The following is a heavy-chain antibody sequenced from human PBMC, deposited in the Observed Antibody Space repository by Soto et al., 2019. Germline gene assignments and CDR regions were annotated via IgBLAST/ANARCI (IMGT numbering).Heavy chain of an antibody. CDR3: ARIVESDYTIDFDL. Sequence: QVQLQESGPGLVKPSQTLSLTCTVPGGSISSGDYYWTWIRQPPGKGLEWIGYIYYSGRTNYNPSLSSRLTISVDTSKNQFSLNLSSVTAADTAVYYFARIVESDYTIDFDLWGRGTLVTVSS. CDR1: GGSISSGDYY. J-gene: IGHJ2*01. D-gene: IGHD3-3*01. CDR2: IYYSGRT. V-gene: IGHV4-30-4*01.